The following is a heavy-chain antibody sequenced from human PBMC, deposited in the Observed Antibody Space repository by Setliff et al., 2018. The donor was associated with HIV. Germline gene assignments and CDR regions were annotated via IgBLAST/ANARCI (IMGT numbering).Heavy chain of an antibody. CDR1: GYSFSSYY. J-gene: IGHJ5*02. CDR3: AREGHVATPGSSEFDP. V-gene: IGHV1-46*01. D-gene: IGHD2-15*01. Sequence: SVKVSCKASGYSFSSYYMHWVRQAPGQGLEWMGMINPRGGKANYAQRFQGRLTVTTDTSTSTVYMELRLLTSDDTAIYYCAREGHVATPGSSEFDPWGQGTLVTVSS. CDR2: INPRGGKA.